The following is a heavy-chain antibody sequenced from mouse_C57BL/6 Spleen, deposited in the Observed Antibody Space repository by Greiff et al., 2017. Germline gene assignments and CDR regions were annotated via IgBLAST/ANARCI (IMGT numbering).Heavy chain of an antibody. Sequence: VKLMESGAELARPGASVKMSCKASGYTFTSYTMHWVKQRPGQGLEWIGYINPSSGYTKYNQKFKDKATLTADKSSSTAYMQLSSLTSEDSAVYYCASPTTVVARYFDYWGQGTTLTVSS. CDR2: INPSSGYT. V-gene: IGHV1-4*01. CDR1: GYTFTSYT. D-gene: IGHD1-1*01. CDR3: ASPTTVVARYFDY. J-gene: IGHJ2*01.